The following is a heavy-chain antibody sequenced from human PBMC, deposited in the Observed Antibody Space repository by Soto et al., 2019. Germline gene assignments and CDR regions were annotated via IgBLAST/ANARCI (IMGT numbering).Heavy chain of an antibody. CDR2: ISFSDNSI. J-gene: IGHJ3*01. CDR1: GFSFSDYY. D-gene: IGHD3-22*01. V-gene: IGHV3-11*04. CDR3: ARGDYHDTSGPFSDAFDV. Sequence: PGGSLRLSCAASGFSFSDYYMSWIRQAPGKGLEWVSYISFSDNSIYYADSVKGRFTISRDNAKNSLYLQMNSLRAEDTAVYYCARGDYHDTSGPFSDAFDVWGQGTMVTVSS.